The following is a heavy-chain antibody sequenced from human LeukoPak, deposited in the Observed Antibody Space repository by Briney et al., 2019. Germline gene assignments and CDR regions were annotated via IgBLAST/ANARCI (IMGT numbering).Heavy chain of an antibody. CDR2: ISYDTNDR. Sequence: GGSLRLSCAASGFTFSGYHMHWFRQAPGKGLEWVAVISYDTNDRYYADSVKGRFTISRDNSRNTLSLQMNSLRTEDTAVYYCARGRDVWGQGTTVTVSS. V-gene: IGHV3-30-3*01. J-gene: IGHJ6*02. CDR1: GFTFSGYH. CDR3: ARGRDV.